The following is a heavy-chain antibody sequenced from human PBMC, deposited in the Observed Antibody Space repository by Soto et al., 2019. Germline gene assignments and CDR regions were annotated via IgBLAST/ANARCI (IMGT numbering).Heavy chain of an antibody. V-gene: IGHV4-59*01. CDR2: IYYSGST. D-gene: IGHD3-10*02. Sequence: SETLSLTCTVSGGSISSYYWSWIRQPPGKGLEWIGYIYYSGSTNYNPSLKSRVTISVDTSKNQFSLKLSSVTAADTAVYYCACSCCGDVLDLHSFPSRRSSDL. CDR1: GGSISSYY. J-gene: IGHJ2*01. CDR3: ACSCCGDVLDLHSFPSRRSSDL.